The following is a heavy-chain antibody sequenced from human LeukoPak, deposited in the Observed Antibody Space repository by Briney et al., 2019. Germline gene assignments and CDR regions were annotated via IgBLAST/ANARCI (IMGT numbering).Heavy chain of an antibody. J-gene: IGHJ4*02. CDR3: ARGGGYASPIGY. Sequence: GLEXIGYIYHSGSTNYNPSLKSRVTISVDTSKNQFSLKLSSVTAADTAVYYCARGGGYASPIGYWGQGALVTVSS. V-gene: IGHV4-59*01. D-gene: IGHD5-12*01. CDR2: IYHSGST.